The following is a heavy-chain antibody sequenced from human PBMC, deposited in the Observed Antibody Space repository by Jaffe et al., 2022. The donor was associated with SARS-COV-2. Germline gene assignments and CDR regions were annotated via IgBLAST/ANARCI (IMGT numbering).Heavy chain of an antibody. CDR2: ISSDSTNI. CDR3: ARCYSTRCRVDWFDP. V-gene: IGHV3-21*01. CDR1: GFTFSSYS. D-gene: IGHD2-2*01. J-gene: IGHJ5*02. Sequence: EVQLVESGGGLVKPGGSLRLSCAASGFTFSSYSMNWVRQAPGRGLEWVSSISSDSTNIYYADSVKGRFTISRDNAKNSLYLQMNSLRAEDTAVYYCARCYSTRCRVDWFDPWGQGTLVTVSS.